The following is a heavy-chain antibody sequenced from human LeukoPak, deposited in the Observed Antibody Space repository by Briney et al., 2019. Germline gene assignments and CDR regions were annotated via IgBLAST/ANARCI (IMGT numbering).Heavy chain of an antibody. V-gene: IGHV3-7*01. D-gene: IGHD7-27*01. CDR2: IKQDGSEE. CDR3: ARGTLGILDY. CDR1: ELPFGSYW. J-gene: IGHJ4*02. Sequence: GGSLRLSCTASELPFGSYWMSWVRQAPGKGLEWVANIKQDGSEEYYVDSLKGRFTISRDNSKNSLYLQMSSLRIEDTAVYYCARGTLGILDYWGQGTLVTVSS.